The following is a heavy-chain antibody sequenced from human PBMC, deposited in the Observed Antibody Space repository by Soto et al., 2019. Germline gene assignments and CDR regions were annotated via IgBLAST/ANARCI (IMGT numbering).Heavy chain of an antibody. CDR1: GGSISSSSYY. D-gene: IGHD3-10*01. V-gene: IGHV4-39*01. CDR2: IYYSGST. CDR3: ARLEGTYYYYGMDV. J-gene: IGHJ6*02. Sequence: SETLSLTCTVSGGSISSSSYYWGWIRQPPGKGLEWIGSIYYSGSTYYNPSLKSRVTISVDTSENQFSLKLSSVTAADTAVYYCARLEGTYYYYGMDVWGQGTTVTVSS.